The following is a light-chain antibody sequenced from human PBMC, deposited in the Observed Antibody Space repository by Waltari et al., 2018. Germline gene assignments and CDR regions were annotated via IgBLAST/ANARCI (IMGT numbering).Light chain of an antibody. J-gene: IGLJ2*01. CDR1: SSDLGAYNS. Sequence: QSALTQPASVSGSPGQSLTISCTGTSSDLGAYNSVSWYQQHPGKAPKLIIYEVTNRPSGVSTRFSGSKSGNTASLTISGLQAEDEADYYCSSFTTSSILFGGGTKLAVL. CDR2: EVT. CDR3: SSFTTSSIL. V-gene: IGLV2-14*01.